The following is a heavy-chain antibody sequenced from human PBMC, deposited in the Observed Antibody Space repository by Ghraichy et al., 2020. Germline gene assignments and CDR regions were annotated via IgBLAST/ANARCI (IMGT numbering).Heavy chain of an antibody. J-gene: IGHJ4*02. CDR3: AKVLYDSSGYYYESPYDY. CDR2: IRYDGSNK. CDR1: GFTFSSYG. Sequence: GESLNISCAASGFTFSSYGMHWVRQAPGKGLEWVAFIRYDGSNKYYADSVKGRFTISRDNSKNTLYLQMNSLRAEDTAVYYCAKVLYDSSGYYYESPYDYWGQGTLVTVSS. D-gene: IGHD3-22*01. V-gene: IGHV3-30*02.